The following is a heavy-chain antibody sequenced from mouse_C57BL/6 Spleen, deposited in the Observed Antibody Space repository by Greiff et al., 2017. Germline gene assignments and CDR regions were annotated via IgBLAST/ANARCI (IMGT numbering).Heavy chain of an antibody. V-gene: IGHV14-3*01. Sequence: EVQLQQSVAELVRPGASVKLSCTASGFNFKNTYMHWVKQRPEQGLEWIGRIDPANGNTKYAPKFQGKATITADTSSNTAYLQLSSLTSEDTAIYYCALLGQGYWGQGTTLTVSS. J-gene: IGHJ2*01. CDR1: GFNFKNTY. CDR3: ALLGQGY. D-gene: IGHD4-1*01. CDR2: IDPANGNT.